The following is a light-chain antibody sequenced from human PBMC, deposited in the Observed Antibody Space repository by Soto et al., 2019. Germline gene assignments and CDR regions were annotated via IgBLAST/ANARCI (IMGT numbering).Light chain of an antibody. J-gene: IGLJ1*01. V-gene: IGLV1-47*02. Sequence: QSALTQPPSASGTPGQRVTIPWAGSSSNIGANSVHWYQQLPGTAPILLIYLNDQRPSGVPDRFSGSKSGTSASLAISGLRSEDETDYFCAAWDGSLDGRFVFGTGTKVTVL. CDR3: AAWDGSLDGRFV. CDR2: LND. CDR1: SSNIGANS.